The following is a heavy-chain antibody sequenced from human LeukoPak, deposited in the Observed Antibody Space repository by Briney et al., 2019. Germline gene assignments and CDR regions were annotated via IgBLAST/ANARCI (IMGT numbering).Heavy chain of an antibody. CDR1: GYTFTSYD. CDR3: VRCAVGCYYNYGIDA. V-gene: IGHV1-8*01. J-gene: IGHJ6*02. Sequence: GASVKVSCKASGYTFTSYDINWVRQATGQGLEWMGWMNPNSGNTGYAQKFQGRVTMTRSTSISTAYVELSSLRPEDTAVYYCVRCAVGCYYNYGIDAWGQETTVTVSS. CDR2: MNPNSGNT. D-gene: IGHD3-10*01.